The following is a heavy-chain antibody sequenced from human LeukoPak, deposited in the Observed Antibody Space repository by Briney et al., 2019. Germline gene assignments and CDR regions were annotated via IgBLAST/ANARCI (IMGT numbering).Heavy chain of an antibody. Sequence: SETLSLTCTVSGGSISSHYWSWIRQSPGKGLEWFGYIYYSGSTTYNPSLKSRVTISVDTPKNQFFLKLSSVTAADTAVYYCARQSGYFDSWGQGTLVTVSS. D-gene: IGHD3-3*01. CDR1: GGSISSHY. V-gene: IGHV4-59*08. CDR3: ARQSGYFDS. CDR2: IYYSGST. J-gene: IGHJ4*02.